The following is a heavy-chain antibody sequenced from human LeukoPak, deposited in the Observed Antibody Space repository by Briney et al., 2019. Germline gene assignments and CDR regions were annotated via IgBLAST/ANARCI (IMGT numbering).Heavy chain of an antibody. Sequence: ASVKVSCKASGYTFTGYYTHWVRQAPGQGLEWMGRINPNSGGTNYAQKFQGRVTMTRDTSISTAYMELSRLRSDDTAVYYCARERIAVAGVIDYWGQGTLVTVSS. CDR2: INPNSGGT. D-gene: IGHD6-19*01. CDR1: GYTFTGYY. V-gene: IGHV1-2*06. CDR3: ARERIAVAGVIDY. J-gene: IGHJ4*02.